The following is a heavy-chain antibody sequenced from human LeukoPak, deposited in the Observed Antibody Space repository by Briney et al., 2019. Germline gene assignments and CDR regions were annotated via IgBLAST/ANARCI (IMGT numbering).Heavy chain of an antibody. V-gene: IGHV1-18*01. D-gene: IGHD3-10*01. Sequence: ASVKVSCKASGYTFTSYGISWVRQAPGQGLEWMGWISAYNGNTNYAQKLQGRVTMTTDTSTSTAYMELRSLRSDDTAVYYCARRKGGSGSYKAPGAFDIWGQGTMVTVSS. J-gene: IGHJ3*02. CDR1: GYTFTSYG. CDR2: ISAYNGNT. CDR3: ARRKGGSGSYKAPGAFDI.